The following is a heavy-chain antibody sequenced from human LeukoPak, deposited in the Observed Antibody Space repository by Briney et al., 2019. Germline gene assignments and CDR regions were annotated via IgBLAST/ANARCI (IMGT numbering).Heavy chain of an antibody. J-gene: IGHJ6*03. CDR2: ISSSGSTI. Sequence: GGSLRLSCAASGFTFSSYEMNWVRQAPGKGLEWVSYISSSGSTIYYADSVKGRFTISRDNAKNSLYLQMNSLRAEDTAVYYCARRYYYYYYMDVWGKGTTVTISS. CDR3: ARRYYYYYYMDV. CDR1: GFTFSSYE. V-gene: IGHV3-48*03.